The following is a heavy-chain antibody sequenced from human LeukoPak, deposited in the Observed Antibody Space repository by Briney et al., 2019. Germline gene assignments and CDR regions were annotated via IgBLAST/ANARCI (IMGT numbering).Heavy chain of an antibody. D-gene: IGHD6-19*01. V-gene: IGHV4-39*01. Sequence: PETLSLTCTVSGGSVSSSSYYWGWIRQPPGKGLEWIGNIYYSGSTDCNPSLKSRVTISVDTSKNQFSLKLTSVTAADTAVYYCARHEGTSGWPFDYWGQGTLVTVSS. CDR3: ARHEGTSGWPFDY. CDR1: GGSVSSSSYY. J-gene: IGHJ4*02. CDR2: IYYSGST.